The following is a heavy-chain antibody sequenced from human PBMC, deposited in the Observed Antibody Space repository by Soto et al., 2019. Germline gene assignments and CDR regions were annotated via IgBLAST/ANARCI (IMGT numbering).Heavy chain of an antibody. CDR1: GFTFSSYA. V-gene: IGHV3-23*01. Sequence: GGSLRLSCAASGFTFSSYAMSWVRQAPGKGLEWVSAISGSGGSTYYADSVKGRFTISRDNSKNTLYLQMNSLRAEDTAVYYCASVPRPRELLWFGEPTAGSYWGQGTLVTVSS. D-gene: IGHD3-10*01. J-gene: IGHJ4*02. CDR2: ISGSGGST. CDR3: ASVPRPRELLWFGEPTAGSY.